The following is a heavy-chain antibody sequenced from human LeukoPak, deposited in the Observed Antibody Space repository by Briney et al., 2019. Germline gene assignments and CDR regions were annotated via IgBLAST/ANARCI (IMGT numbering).Heavy chain of an antibody. CDR2: IRQDGGEK. Sequence: GGSLRLSCAVSGFTFSSYWMNWVRQAPGKGLEWVASIRQDGGEKSYVDSVKGRFTISRDNTKNSLYLQINSLRAEDTAVYYCAIDGTAAGLYFDLWGQGTLVTVSS. V-gene: IGHV3-7*01. CDR3: AIDGTAAGLYFDL. J-gene: IGHJ4*01. D-gene: IGHD6-13*01. CDR1: GFTFSSYW.